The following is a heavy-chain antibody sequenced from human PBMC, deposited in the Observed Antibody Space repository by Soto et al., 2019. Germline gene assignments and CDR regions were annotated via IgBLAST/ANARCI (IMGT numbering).Heavy chain of an antibody. V-gene: IGHV1-18*04. CDR1: GYTFSSNG. Sequence: QVQLVQSGAEVKKPGASVKVSCKASGYTFSSNGVIWVRQAPGQGLEWMGWISTFNGNAHYAQKFPGSVTMTTDTSTNIDYMELTSLSADYTAVYYCARLQGYSSGWYDYWGQGTLVTVSS. CDR3: ARLQGYSSGWYDY. J-gene: IGHJ4*02. D-gene: IGHD6-19*01. CDR2: ISTFNGNA.